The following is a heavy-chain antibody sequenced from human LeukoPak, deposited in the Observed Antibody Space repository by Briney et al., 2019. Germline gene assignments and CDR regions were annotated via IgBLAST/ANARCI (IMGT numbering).Heavy chain of an antibody. V-gene: IGHV3-30*04. CDR3: AKDPFVVIGSGYFDY. Sequence: PGRSLRLSCAASGFTFSSYAMHWVRQAPGKGLEWVAVISSDGSNKDYADSVKGRFTISRDNSKNTLYLQMNSLRVEDTAVYYCAKDPFVVIGSGYFDYWGQGALVTVSS. CDR2: ISSDGSNK. D-gene: IGHD3-22*01. CDR1: GFTFSSYA. J-gene: IGHJ4*02.